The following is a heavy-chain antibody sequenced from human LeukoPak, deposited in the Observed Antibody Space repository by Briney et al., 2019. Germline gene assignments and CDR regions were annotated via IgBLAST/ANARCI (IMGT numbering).Heavy chain of an antibody. CDR3: ARSGSYFSK. CDR1: GFIFSSHW. Sequence: ESGGSLRLSCAASGFIFSSHWMSWVRQAPGKGLEWVANINLEGTDKNYVDSVKGRFTISRDNAKNSLYLQMSSLRADDTAMYYCARSGSYFSKWGQRTLVAVSS. J-gene: IGHJ4*02. V-gene: IGHV3-7*01. CDR2: INLEGTDK. D-gene: IGHD1-26*01.